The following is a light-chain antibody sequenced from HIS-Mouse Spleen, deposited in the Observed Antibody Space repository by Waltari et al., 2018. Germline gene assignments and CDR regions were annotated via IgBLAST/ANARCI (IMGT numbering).Light chain of an antibody. Sequence: QSALTQPASVSGSPGQSITISCTGTSSYVGSYTLVSWYQQHPGKAPKLMIYEGSTRPSGVCNRFSGSKSGNTASLTISGLQAEDEADYYCCSYADVVFGGGTKLTVL. CDR3: CSYADVV. V-gene: IGLV2-23*01. CDR1: SSYVGSYTL. CDR2: EGS. J-gene: IGLJ2*01.